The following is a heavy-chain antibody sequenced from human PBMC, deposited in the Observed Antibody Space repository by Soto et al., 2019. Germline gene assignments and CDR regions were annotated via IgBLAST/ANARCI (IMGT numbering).Heavy chain of an antibody. Sequence: GGSLRLSCAASGFTFTRYSMNWVRQAPGKGLEWVSSISSTTNYIYYGDSMKGRFTISRDNAKNSLYLEMNSLRAEDTAVYYCARESEDLTSNFDYWGQGTLVTASS. V-gene: IGHV3-21*06. CDR3: ARESEDLTSNFDY. J-gene: IGHJ4*02. CDR1: GFTFTRYS. CDR2: ISSTTNYI.